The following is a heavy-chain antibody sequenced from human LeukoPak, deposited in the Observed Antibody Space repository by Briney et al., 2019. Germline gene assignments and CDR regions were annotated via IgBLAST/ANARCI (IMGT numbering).Heavy chain of an antibody. J-gene: IGHJ4*02. CDR2: ISHDGSNK. Sequence: GRSLRLSCAASGFTFSSYGMHWVRQAPGKGLEWVAVISHDGSNKYYADSVKGRFTISRDNSKNTLYLQMNSLRAEDTAVYYCAKISWFGELTPPDYWGQGTLVTVSS. CDR1: GFTFSSYG. CDR3: AKISWFGELTPPDY. D-gene: IGHD3-10*01. V-gene: IGHV3-30*18.